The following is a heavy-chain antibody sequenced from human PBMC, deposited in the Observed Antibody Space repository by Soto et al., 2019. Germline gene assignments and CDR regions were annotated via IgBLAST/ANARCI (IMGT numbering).Heavy chain of an antibody. CDR3: VRGAGMNWFDP. CDR2: IYPADSDT. Sequence: PGESLKISCKGSGYTFTTYWSGWVRQMPGKGLEWMGIIYPADSDTRYSPSFQGQVTISADKSITTAYLQWSSLKASDTAMYYCVRGAGMNWFDPWGQGTLVTVSS. J-gene: IGHJ5*02. V-gene: IGHV5-51*01. CDR1: GYTFTTYW.